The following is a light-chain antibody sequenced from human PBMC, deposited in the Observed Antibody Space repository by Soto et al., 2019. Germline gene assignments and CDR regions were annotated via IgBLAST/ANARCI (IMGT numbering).Light chain of an antibody. CDR3: QQTYSHPWT. J-gene: IGKJ1*01. Sequence: DIQMTQSPSPLFASVGDRVTIPCRASQSIDRYLNWYQQRPGEAPKLLIYASSSLQTGVPSRFSGRGSGTDFTLTISSLEPEDFAAYYCQQTYSHPWTFGPGTNIDIK. V-gene: IGKV1-39*01. CDR1: QSIDRY. CDR2: ASS.